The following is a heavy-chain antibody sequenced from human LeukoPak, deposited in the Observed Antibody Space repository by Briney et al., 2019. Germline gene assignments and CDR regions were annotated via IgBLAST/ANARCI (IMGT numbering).Heavy chain of an antibody. CDR1: GFTFSSYA. J-gene: IGHJ4*02. V-gene: IGHV3-23*01. D-gene: IGHD3-16*02. CDR2: ISGSGGST. CDR3: AKDGVYYDYVWGSYRPFPFDY. Sequence: HAGGSLRLSCAASGFTFSSYAMSWVRQASGKGLEWVSAISGSGGSTYYADSVKGRFTISRDNSKNTLYLQMNSPRAEDTAVYYCAKDGVYYDYVWGSYRPFPFDYWGQGTLVTVSS.